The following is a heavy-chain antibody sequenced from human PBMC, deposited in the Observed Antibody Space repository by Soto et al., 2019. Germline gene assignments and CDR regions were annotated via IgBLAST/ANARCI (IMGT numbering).Heavy chain of an antibody. CDR2: INPSGGST. J-gene: IGHJ6*02. D-gene: IGHD6-13*01. V-gene: IGHV1-46*01. CDR1: GYTFTSYY. CDR3: ARAQRSAAGNGLDGMDV. Sequence: ASVNVSCKSSGYTFTSYYIHWVRQAPGQGLEWMGIINPSGGSTSYAQKFQGRVTMTRDTSTSTVYMELSSLRSEDTAVYYCARAQRSAAGNGLDGMDVWGQGTTVTVSS.